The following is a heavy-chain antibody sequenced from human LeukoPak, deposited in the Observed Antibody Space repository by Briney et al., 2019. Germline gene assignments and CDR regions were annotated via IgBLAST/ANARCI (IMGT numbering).Heavy chain of an antibody. D-gene: IGHD4-23*01. CDR1: GYSFTTYW. J-gene: IGHJ6*04. V-gene: IGHV5-51*01. Sequence: GEPLKISCKGSGYSFTTYWIAWVRQMPGKGLEWMGVIYPGDSDTRYRPSFQGQVTISADTSISTAFLQWRSLKASDTAMYYCARQPVASYYYYGMDVWGKGTTVTVSS. CDR3: ARQPVASYYYYGMDV. CDR2: IYPGDSDT.